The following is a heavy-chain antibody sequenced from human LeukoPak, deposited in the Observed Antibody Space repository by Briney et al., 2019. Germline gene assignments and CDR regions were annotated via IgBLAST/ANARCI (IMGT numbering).Heavy chain of an antibody. CDR2: IYYSGST. CDR3: ARDYGYPSHWHFDL. V-gene: IGHV4-59*11. CDR1: GGSISSHY. Sequence: SETLSLTCTVSGGSISSHYWSWIRQPPGKGREGSGYIYYSGSTNYNPSLKSLGTISVDTSKNQFSPQLSSVTAADTAVYYCARDYGYPSHWHFDLWGRGTLVTVSS. D-gene: IGHD5-24*01. J-gene: IGHJ2*01.